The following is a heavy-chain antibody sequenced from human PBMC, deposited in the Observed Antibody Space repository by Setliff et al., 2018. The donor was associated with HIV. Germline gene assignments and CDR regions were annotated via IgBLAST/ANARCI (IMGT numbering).Heavy chain of an antibody. Sequence: PGGSLRLSCAASGFTFSNYNMNWVRQAPGKGLEWVSSISYESRFLYHADSMKGRFTISRDNAKNSLYLQMNGLRAEATAVYYCARVDVLLADAANPRVGARDQGGQGTLVTVSA. J-gene: IGHJ4*02. CDR3: ARVDVLLADAANPRVGARDQ. V-gene: IGHV3-21*01. D-gene: IGHD1-26*01. CDR2: ISYESRFL. CDR1: GFTFSNYN.